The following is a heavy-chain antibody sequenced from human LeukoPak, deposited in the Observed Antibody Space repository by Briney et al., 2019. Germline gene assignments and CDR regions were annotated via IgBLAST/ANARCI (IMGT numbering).Heavy chain of an antibody. J-gene: IGHJ6*02. CDR1: GGSISSGSYY. CDR2: IYYSGST. CDR3: ARELLVVVPAAEGRALNYYYYGMDV. Sequence: SETLSLTCTVSGGSISSGSYYCSWIRQHPGKGLEWIGYIYYSGSTYYNPSLKSRVTISVDTSKNQFSLKLSSVTAADTAVYYCARELLVVVPAAEGRALNYYYYGMDVWGQGTTVTVSS. D-gene: IGHD2-2*01. V-gene: IGHV4-31*03.